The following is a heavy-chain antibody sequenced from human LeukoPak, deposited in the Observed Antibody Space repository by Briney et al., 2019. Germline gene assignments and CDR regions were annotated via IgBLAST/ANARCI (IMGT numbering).Heavy chain of an antibody. CDR3: AKDQIIFLNAFDI. CDR2: ISGSGGST. D-gene: IGHD2-21*01. Sequence: GGSLRLSCAASGFTFSSYAMSWVRQAPGKGLEWVSAISGSGGSTYYADSVKGRFTISRDNSKNTLYLQMNSQRAEDTAVYYCAKDQIIFLNAFDIWGQGAMVTVSS. CDR1: GFTFSSYA. V-gene: IGHV3-23*01. J-gene: IGHJ3*02.